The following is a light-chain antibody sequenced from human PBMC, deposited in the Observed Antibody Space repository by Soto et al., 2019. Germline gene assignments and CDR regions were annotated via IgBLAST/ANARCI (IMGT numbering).Light chain of an antibody. Sequence: DIQMTQSPSSLSASVGDRVTITCRASQGISNYLAWYQQKPGKVPKVLIYAASTLQSGVPSRFRGTGSGTDFTLTISNRQPEDVATYFCQKYNTAPWAFGQGTKVEIK. CDR3: QKYNTAPWA. CDR2: AAS. V-gene: IGKV1-27*01. CDR1: QGISNY. J-gene: IGKJ1*01.